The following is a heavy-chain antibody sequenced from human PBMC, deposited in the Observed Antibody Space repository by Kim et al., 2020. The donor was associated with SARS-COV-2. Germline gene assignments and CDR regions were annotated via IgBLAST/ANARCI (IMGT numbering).Heavy chain of an antibody. Sequence: SETLSLTCAVYGGSFSGYYWSWIRQPPGKGLEWIGEINHSGSTNYNPSLESRVTISVDTSKNQFSLKLSSVTAAETAVYYCARLRREVTIFGVVTRPFDYWGQGTLVTVSS. CDR2: INHSGST. D-gene: IGHD3-3*01. CDR1: GGSFSGYY. CDR3: ARLRREVTIFGVVTRPFDY. J-gene: IGHJ4*02. V-gene: IGHV4-34*01.